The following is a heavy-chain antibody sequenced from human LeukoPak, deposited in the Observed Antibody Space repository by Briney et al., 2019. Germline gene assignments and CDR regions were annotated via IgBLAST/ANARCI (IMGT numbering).Heavy chain of an antibody. J-gene: IGHJ3*02. CDR3: AASTVTTLYYAFDI. V-gene: IGHV3-64*01. Sequence: GGSLRLSCAASGFTFSSYAMHWVRQAPGKGLEYVSAISSNGGSTYYANSVKGRFTISRDNSKNTLYLQMGSLRAEDMAVYYCAASTVTTLYYAFDIWGQGTMVTVSS. CDR2: ISSNGGST. D-gene: IGHD4-17*01. CDR1: GFTFSSYA.